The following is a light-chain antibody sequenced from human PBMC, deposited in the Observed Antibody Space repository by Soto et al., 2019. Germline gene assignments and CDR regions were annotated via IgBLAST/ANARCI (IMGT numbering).Light chain of an antibody. Sequence: MVMTQSPVTLSVSPGGRATLSCRASQSISHNLAWYQQKPGQAPRLLIYGASVRATGIPSRFNGSGSGTDFTLTISCLQSEDFAIYYCQQYNNWPAMYTFGQGTRLDIK. V-gene: IGKV3-15*01. CDR3: QQYNNWPAMYT. J-gene: IGKJ2*01. CDR2: GAS. CDR1: QSISHN.